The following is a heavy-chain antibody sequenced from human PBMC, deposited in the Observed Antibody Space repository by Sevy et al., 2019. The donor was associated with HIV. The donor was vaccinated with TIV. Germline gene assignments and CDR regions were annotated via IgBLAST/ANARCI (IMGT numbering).Heavy chain of an antibody. V-gene: IGHV1-18*01. D-gene: IGHD1-26*01. CDR2: ISAYNGNT. J-gene: IGHJ1*01. CDR3: ARDGSGSYYGSSVQH. CDR1: GYTFTSYG. Sequence: ASVKVSCKASGYTFTSYGISWVRQAPGQGLEWMGWISAYNGNTNYAQKLQGRVTMTTDTSTSTAYMELRSLRSDDTAVYYCARDGSGSYYGSSVQHWGQDTLVTVSS.